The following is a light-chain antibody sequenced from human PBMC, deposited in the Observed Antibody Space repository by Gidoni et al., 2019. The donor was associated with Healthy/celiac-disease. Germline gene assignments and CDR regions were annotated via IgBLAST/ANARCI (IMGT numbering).Light chain of an antibody. J-gene: IGLJ2*01. CDR1: SSNIGAGYD. CDR2: GNS. V-gene: IGLV1-40*01. CDR3: QSYDSSLSAVV. Sequence: QSVLTQPPSVSGAPGQRVTISCTGSSSNIGAGYDVHWYQQLPGTAPKLLIYGNSNRPSVVPDRFSGSKSGTSASLAITGLQAEDEADYYCQSYDSSLSAVVFGGGTKLTGL.